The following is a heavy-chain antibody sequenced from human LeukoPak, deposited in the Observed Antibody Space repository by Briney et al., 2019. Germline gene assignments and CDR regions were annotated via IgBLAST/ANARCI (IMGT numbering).Heavy chain of an antibody. D-gene: IGHD3-16*01. CDR3: ARGGIRPKSPNYFDY. J-gene: IGHJ4*02. CDR1: GGSFSGYY. V-gene: IGHV4-59*10. Sequence: PSETLSLTCAVYGGSFSGYYWSWIRQPAGKGLEWIGRIYTSGSTNYNPSLKSRVTMSVDTSKNQFSLKLSSVTAADTAVYYCARGGIRPKSPNYFDYWGQGTLVTVSS. CDR2: IYTSGST.